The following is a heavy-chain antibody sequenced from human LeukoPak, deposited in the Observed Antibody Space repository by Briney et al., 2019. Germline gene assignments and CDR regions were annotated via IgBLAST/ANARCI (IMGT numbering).Heavy chain of an antibody. CDR3: ARPRGIAGKDDAFDI. D-gene: IGHD2-21*01. Sequence: GASVKVSCRASGYTFTSYDINWVRQATGQGLEWMGWMNPNSGNTGYAQKFQGRVTMTRNTSISTAYMELSSLRSEDTAVYYCARPRGIAGKDDAFDIWGQGTMVTVSS. CDR2: MNPNSGNT. V-gene: IGHV1-8*01. CDR1: GYTFTSYD. J-gene: IGHJ3*02.